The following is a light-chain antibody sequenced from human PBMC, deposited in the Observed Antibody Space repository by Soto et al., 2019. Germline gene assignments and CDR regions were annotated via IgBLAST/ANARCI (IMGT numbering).Light chain of an antibody. CDR2: RNN. CDR3: AAWDDSLSGVV. Sequence: QSVLTQPPSASGTPGQTVTISCSGSNSNIGSKYVYWYKQLPGMAPKLLIYRNNHRASGVPDRFSGSKSGTSASLAISGLRSEDEAEYHCAAWDDSLSGVVFGGGTKVTVL. CDR1: NSNIGSKY. V-gene: IGLV1-47*01. J-gene: IGLJ3*02.